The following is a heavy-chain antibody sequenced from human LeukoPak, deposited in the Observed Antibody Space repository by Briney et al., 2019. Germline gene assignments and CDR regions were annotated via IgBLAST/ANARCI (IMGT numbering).Heavy chain of an antibody. CDR1: EFTFSNYA. CDR3: AKENNWNDGRFNYFDY. CDR2: INVRGTAK. J-gene: IGHJ4*02. V-gene: IGHV3-23*01. D-gene: IGHD1-20*01. Sequence: GGSLTLSCAASEFTFSNYAMTSVRQAPGKERKGVSTINVRGTAKYYAGSVKGRLTLSRDNSNNTLYLQMNGLRAEDTAVYYCAKENNWNDGRFNYFDYWGQGTLVTVYS.